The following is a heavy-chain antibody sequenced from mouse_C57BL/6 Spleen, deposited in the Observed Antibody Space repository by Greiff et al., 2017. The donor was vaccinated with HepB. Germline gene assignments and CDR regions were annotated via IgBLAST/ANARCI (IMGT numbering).Heavy chain of an antibody. D-gene: IGHD2-4*01. V-gene: IGHV3-6*01. J-gene: IGHJ3*01. Sequence: VQLQQSGPGLVKPSQSLSLTCSVTGYSITSGYYWNWIRQFPGNKLEWMGYISYDGSNNYNPSLKNRISITRDTSKNQFFLKLNSVTTEDTATYYCASGGDYDGGAWFAYWGQGTLVTVSA. CDR2: ISYDGSN. CDR3: ASGGDYDGGAWFAY. CDR1: GYSITSGYY.